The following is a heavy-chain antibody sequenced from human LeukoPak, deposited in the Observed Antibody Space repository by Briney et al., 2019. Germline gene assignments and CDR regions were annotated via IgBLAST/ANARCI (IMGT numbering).Heavy chain of an antibody. CDR2: IIPIFGTA. J-gene: IGHJ6*03. CDR3: ARSSRYTGGYYYYMDV. V-gene: IGHV1-69*06. Sequence: SVKVSCKASGGTFSSYAISWVRQAPGQGLEWMGGIIPIFGTANYAQKFQGRVTITADKSTSIAYMELSSLRSEDTAVYYCARSSRYTGGYYYYMDVWGKGTTVTVSS. CDR1: GGTFSSYA. D-gene: IGHD3-10*01.